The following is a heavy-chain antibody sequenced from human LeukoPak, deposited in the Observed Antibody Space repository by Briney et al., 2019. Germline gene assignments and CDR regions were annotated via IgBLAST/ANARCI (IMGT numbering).Heavy chain of an antibody. D-gene: IGHD1-1*01. J-gene: IGHJ4*02. Sequence: PGRSLRLSCAASGFIFSSYSMNWVRQAPGKGLEWVSYISSSSSTIYYADSVKGRFTISRDNAKNSLYLQMNSLRDEDTAVCYCAREVRSYNWYWDYWGQGTLVTVSS. CDR1: GFIFSSYS. V-gene: IGHV3-48*02. CDR2: ISSSSSTI. CDR3: AREVRSYNWYWDY.